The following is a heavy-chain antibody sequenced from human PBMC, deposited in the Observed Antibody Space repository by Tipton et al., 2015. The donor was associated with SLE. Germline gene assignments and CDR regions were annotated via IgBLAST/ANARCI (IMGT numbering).Heavy chain of an antibody. Sequence: TLSLTCAVYGGSFSGYYWSWIRQPPGKGLEWIGEINHSGSTNYNPSLKSRVTISVDTSKNQFSLKLSSVTAADTAVYYCARASSGSYSDAFDIWGQGTMVTVSS. V-gene: IGHV4-34*01. CDR2: INHSGST. CDR3: ARASSGSYSDAFDI. D-gene: IGHD1-26*01. CDR1: GGSFSGYY. J-gene: IGHJ3*02.